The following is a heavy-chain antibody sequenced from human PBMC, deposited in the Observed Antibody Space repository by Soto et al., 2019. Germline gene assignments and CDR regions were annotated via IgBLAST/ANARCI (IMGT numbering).Heavy chain of an antibody. CDR3: ARGINSSGYYYVDFQH. CDR2: IYYSGST. Sequence: SETLSLTCTVSGGSISSGGYYWSWIRQHPGKGLEWFGYIYYSGSTYYNPSLKSRVTISVDTFKNQFSLKLSFVTAADTAFFYCARGINSSGYYYVDFQHWGQGTLVTVSS. CDR1: GGSISSGGYY. D-gene: IGHD3-22*01. J-gene: IGHJ1*01. V-gene: IGHV4-31*03.